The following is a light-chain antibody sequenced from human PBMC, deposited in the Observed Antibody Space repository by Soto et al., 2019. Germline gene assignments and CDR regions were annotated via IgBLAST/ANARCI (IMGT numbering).Light chain of an antibody. Sequence: DIQMTQSPSSLSAFVGDRVTITCRASQGISNYLAWYQQRAGQVPRLLIYAASTLQSGVPSRFSGSGSGTDFSLTIGSLQPEDVATYYCQKYNSAPYTFGQGTKLEI. J-gene: IGKJ2*01. V-gene: IGKV1-27*01. CDR3: QKYNSAPYT. CDR1: QGISNY. CDR2: AAS.